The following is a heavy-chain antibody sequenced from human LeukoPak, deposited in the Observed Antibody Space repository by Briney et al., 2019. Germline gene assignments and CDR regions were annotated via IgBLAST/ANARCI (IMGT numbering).Heavy chain of an antibody. CDR3: AKTLTRGYSSGCYDY. Sequence: GGSLRLSCAASGFTFSSYAMSWVRQAPGKGLEWVSAISGSGGSTYYADSVKGRFTISRDNSKNTLYLQMNSLRAEDTAVYYCAKTLTRGYSSGCYDYWGQGTLVTVSS. J-gene: IGHJ4*02. V-gene: IGHV3-23*01. D-gene: IGHD6-19*01. CDR2: ISGSGGST. CDR1: GFTFSSYA.